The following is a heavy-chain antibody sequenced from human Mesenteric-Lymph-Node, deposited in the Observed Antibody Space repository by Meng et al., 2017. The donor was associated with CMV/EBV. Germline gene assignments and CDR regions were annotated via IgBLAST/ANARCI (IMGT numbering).Heavy chain of an antibody. J-gene: IGHJ4*02. Sequence: GESLKISCAASGFIFSNYAMSWVRQAPGKGLEWISFMSGSGSMMFYVDSVRGRFTISRDSSKNTLYLQMNSLRAEDTAVYYCAKGPSVAIFGVVRGYADYWGQGTLVTVSS. CDR2: MSGSGSMM. CDR3: AKGPSVAIFGVVRGYADY. V-gene: IGHV3-23*01. D-gene: IGHD3-3*01. CDR1: GFIFSNYA.